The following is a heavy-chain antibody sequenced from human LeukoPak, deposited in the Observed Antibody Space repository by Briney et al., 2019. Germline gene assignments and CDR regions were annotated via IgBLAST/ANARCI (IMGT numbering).Heavy chain of an antibody. CDR2: SNHFGST. J-gene: IGHJ6*02. CDR1: GESFSGYF. CDR3: ARGRLQLWSFPLPYNHYAIDV. D-gene: IGHD5-18*01. V-gene: IGHV4-34*01. Sequence: SETLSLTCAVSGESFSGYFWTWIRQPPGKGLEWIGESNHFGSTDYNPSLKSRVTISVDTSKQQFSLNVRSVTDADTAVYFCARGRLQLWSFPLPYNHYAIDVWGQGTTVTVSS.